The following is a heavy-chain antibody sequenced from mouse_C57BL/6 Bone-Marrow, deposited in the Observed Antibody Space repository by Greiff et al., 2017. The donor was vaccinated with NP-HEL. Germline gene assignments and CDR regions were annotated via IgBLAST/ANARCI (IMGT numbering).Heavy chain of an antibody. J-gene: IGHJ4*01. CDR1: GFSLTSYG. CDR2: IWSGGST. D-gene: IGHD1-1*01. CDR3: ARIPSIYYYGSSLYYAMDY. V-gene: IGHV2-2*01. Sequence: VQGVESGPGLVQPSQSLSITCTVSGFSLTSYGVHWVRQSPGKGLEWLGVIWSGGSTDYNAAFISRLSISKDNSKSQVFFKMNSLQADDTAIYYCARIPSIYYYGSSLYYAMDYWGQGTSVTVSS.